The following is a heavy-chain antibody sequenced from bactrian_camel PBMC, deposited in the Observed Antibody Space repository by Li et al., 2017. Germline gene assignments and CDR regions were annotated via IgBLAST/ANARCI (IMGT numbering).Heavy chain of an antibody. Sequence: VQLVESGGGSVQAGGSLRLSCTASGYTYRPNCMGWFRQVPGEEREGVAAIDSTGGTFYADAVKGRFTISKDHAKKIVYLQLNNSEPEDTAMYYCAADRTCRMVRGTIGTVGIWGQGTQVTVS. V-gene: IGHV3S53*01. D-gene: IGHD7*01. CDR3: AADRTCRMVRGTIGTVGI. J-gene: IGHJ4*01. CDR1: GYTYRPNC. CDR2: IDSTGGT.